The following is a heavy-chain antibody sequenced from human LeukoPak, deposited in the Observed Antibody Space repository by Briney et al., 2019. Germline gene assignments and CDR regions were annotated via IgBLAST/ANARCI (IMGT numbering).Heavy chain of an antibody. CDR3: ASDSSSSRWGLPDY. CDR2: IDPSGGST. Sequence: GASVKVSFKASGYTFTSYYMHWVRQAPGQGLEWMGIIDPSGGSTTYAQKFQGRVTMTRDTSTRTVYMELSSLRSEDTAVYYCASDSSSSRWGLPDYWGQGTLVTVSS. J-gene: IGHJ4*02. CDR1: GYTFTSYY. V-gene: IGHV1-46*01. D-gene: IGHD6-6*01.